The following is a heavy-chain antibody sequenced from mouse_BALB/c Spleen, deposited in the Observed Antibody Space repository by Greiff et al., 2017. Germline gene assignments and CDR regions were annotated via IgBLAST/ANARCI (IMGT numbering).Heavy chain of an antibody. CDR2: ISSGGSYT. V-gene: IGHV5-9-4*01. Sequence: EVQVVESGGGLVKPGGSLKLSCAASGFTFSSYAMSWVRQSPEKRLEWVAEISSGGSYTYYPDTVTGRFTISRDNAKNTLYLEMSSLRSEDTAMYYCARERYDRAWFAYWGQGTLVTVSA. CDR1: GFTFSSYA. D-gene: IGHD2-14*01. J-gene: IGHJ3*01. CDR3: ARERYDRAWFAY.